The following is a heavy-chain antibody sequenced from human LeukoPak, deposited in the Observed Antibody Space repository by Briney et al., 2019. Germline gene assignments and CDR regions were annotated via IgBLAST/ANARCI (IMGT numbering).Heavy chain of an antibody. V-gene: IGHV4-59*01. CDR3: ARDGSPYGSGSYLDY. CDR2: IYYSGGT. D-gene: IGHD3-10*01. CDR1: GGSISSYY. Sequence: SETLSLTCTVSGGSISSYYWSWIRQPPGKGLEWIGYIYYSGGTNYNPSLKSRVTISVDTSKNQFSLKLSSVTAADTAVYYCARDGSPYGSGSYLDYWGQGTLVTVSS. J-gene: IGHJ4*02.